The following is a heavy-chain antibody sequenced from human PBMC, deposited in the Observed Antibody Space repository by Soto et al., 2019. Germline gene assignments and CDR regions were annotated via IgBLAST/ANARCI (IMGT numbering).Heavy chain of an antibody. CDR3: AKPLLGGTIFGVVIMEAFDI. V-gene: IGHV3-9*01. J-gene: IGHJ3*02. Sequence: GGSLRLSCAASGFTFDDYAMHWVRQAPGKGLEWVSGIGWNSGSIGYADSVKGRFTISRDNAKNSLYLQMNGLRAEDTALYYCAKPLLGGTIFGVVIMEAFDIWGQGTMVTVSS. D-gene: IGHD3-3*01. CDR2: IGWNSGSI. CDR1: GFTFDDYA.